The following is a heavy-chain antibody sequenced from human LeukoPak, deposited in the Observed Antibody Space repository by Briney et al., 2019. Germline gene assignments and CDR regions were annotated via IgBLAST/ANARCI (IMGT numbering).Heavy chain of an antibody. J-gene: IGHJ4*02. V-gene: IGHV3-48*03. Sequence: PGGSLRLSCAASGFTFTTYEMHWVRQAPGKGLEWVSYISRSGTTIYYVDSVLGRFTISRDNAKNALFLQMNSLRAEDTAVYYCARAGDSSGWYSFDSWGQGTLVTVSS. D-gene: IGHD6-19*01. CDR2: ISRSGTTI. CDR3: ARAGDSSGWYSFDS. CDR1: GFTFTTYE.